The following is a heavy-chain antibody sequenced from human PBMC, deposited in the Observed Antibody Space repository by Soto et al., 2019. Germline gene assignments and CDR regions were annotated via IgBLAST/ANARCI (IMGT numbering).Heavy chain of an antibody. CDR3: ARHNRYYYYGMDV. V-gene: IGHV5-10-1*01. J-gene: IGHJ6*02. CDR1: GYSFTSSW. CDR2: IDPSDSYT. Sequence: CKGSGYSFTSSWISWVRQMPGKGLEWMGRIDPSDSYTNYSPSFQGHVTISADKSISTAYLQWSSLKASDIAMYYCARHNRYYYYGMDVWGQGTTVTVSS. D-gene: IGHD1-1*01.